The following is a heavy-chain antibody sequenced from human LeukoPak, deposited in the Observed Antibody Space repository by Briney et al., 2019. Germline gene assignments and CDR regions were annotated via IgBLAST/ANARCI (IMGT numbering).Heavy chain of an antibody. CDR3: ARDPRTSSCYFFDY. CDR2: IWYDGTNK. CDR1: GFTFSSYG. V-gene: IGHV3-33*01. J-gene: IGHJ4*02. Sequence: PGGSLRLSCAASGFTFSSYGMHWVRQAPGKGLDWVAVIWYDGTNKYYADSVKGRFTISRDNSKNTLYLQMNSLRAEDTAVYYCARDPRTSSCYFFDYWGQGTLVTVSS. D-gene: IGHD2-2*01.